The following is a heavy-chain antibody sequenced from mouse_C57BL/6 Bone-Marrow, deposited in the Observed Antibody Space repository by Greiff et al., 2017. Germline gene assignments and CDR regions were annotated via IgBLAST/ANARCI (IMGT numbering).Heavy chain of an antibody. J-gene: IGHJ3*01. CDR2: IYPGDGDT. D-gene: IGHD3-2*02. CDR3: ARKQLRAGLFAY. CDR1: GYAFSSYW. Sequence: QVQLQQSGAELVKPGASVKISCKASGYAFSSYWMNWVKQRPGKGLEWIGQIYPGDGDTNYNGKFKGKATLTADKSSSTAYMQLSSLTSEDSAVYFCARKQLRAGLFAYWGQGTLVTVSA. V-gene: IGHV1-80*01.